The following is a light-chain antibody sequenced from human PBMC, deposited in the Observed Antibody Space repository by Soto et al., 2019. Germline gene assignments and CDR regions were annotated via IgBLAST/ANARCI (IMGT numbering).Light chain of an antibody. Sequence: EIVLTQSPGTLSLSPGERATLSCRASQSVSSFLAWYQQKPGQAPRLLICGASRRATGIPVRFSGSGSGTEFTLTISSLQPDDSAAYYCQQYNSYSWTFGQGTKVDIK. J-gene: IGKJ1*01. CDR2: GAS. V-gene: IGKV3D-15*01. CDR3: QQYNSYSWT. CDR1: QSVSSF.